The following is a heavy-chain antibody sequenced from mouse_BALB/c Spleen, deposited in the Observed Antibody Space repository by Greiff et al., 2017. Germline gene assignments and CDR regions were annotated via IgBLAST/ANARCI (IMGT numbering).Heavy chain of an antibody. J-gene: IGHJ4*01. CDR1: GYTFTDYA. Sequence: VQLQQSGAELVRPGVSVKISCKGSGYTFTDYAMHWVKQSHAKSLEWIGVISTYYGDASYNQKFKGKATMTVDKSSSTAYMELARLTSEDSAIYYCARSAGDYSNYGYAMDYWGQGTSVTVSS. CDR3: ARSAGDYSNYGYAMDY. D-gene: IGHD2-5*01. V-gene: IGHV1S137*01. CDR2: ISTYYGDA.